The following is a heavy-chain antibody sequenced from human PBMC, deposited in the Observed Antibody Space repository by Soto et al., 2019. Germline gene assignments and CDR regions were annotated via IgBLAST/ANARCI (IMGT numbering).Heavy chain of an antibody. CDR1: GFTFSSYA. D-gene: IGHD3-22*01. CDR3: AKSHGGYYDSQSPPSFDP. V-gene: IGHV3-23*01. J-gene: IGHJ5*02. CDR2: ISGSGGST. Sequence: PGGSLRLSCAASGFTFSSYAMSWVRQAPGKGLEWVSAISGSGGSTYYADSVKGRFTTSRDNSKNTLYLQMNSLRAEDTAVYYCAKSHGGYYDSQSPPSFDPWGQGTLVTVSS.